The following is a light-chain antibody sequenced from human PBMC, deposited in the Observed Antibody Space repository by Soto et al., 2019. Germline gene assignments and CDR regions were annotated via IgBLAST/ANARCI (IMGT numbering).Light chain of an antibody. CDR3: QQYGSSPCT. J-gene: IGKJ1*01. CDR1: QTVSSAR. Sequence: EIVLTQSPGTLSLSPWERATLSCRASQTVSSARLAWFQQKPGQAPRLLIYGASSRAPGIPDRFSGSGSETDFTLTITRRDSEDFAVHSCQQYGSSPCTFGQGTKVEIK. CDR2: GAS. V-gene: IGKV3-20*01.